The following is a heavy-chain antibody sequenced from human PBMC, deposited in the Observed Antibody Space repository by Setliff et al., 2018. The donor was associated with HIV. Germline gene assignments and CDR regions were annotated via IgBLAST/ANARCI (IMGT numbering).Heavy chain of an antibody. Sequence: PSETLSLTCTVSDGSITTDNYFWGWIRQPSGKGLEWIGSIYYTGNTYSNSSLKSRVTISVDTSKNQFSLKLSSVTAADTAVYYCARREGVLQEDGGFDSWGQGTPVTVS. CDR3: ARREGVLQEDGGFDS. D-gene: IGHD3-10*01. CDR2: IYYTGNT. CDR1: DGSITTDNYF. J-gene: IGHJ4*02. V-gene: IGHV4-39*01.